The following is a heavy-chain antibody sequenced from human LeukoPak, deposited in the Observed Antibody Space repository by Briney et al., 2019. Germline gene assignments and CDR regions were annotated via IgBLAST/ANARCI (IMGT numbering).Heavy chain of an antibody. Sequence: SVKVSCKASGGTFSSYAISWVRQAPGQGLEWMGRIIPILGIANYAQKFQGRVTITADESTSTAYMELSSLRSEDTAVYYCARCPVTTNYYYYYMDVWGKGTTVTVSS. J-gene: IGHJ6*03. D-gene: IGHD1-14*01. CDR3: ARCPVTTNYYYYYMDV. CDR1: GGTFSSYA. V-gene: IGHV1-69*04. CDR2: IIPILGIA.